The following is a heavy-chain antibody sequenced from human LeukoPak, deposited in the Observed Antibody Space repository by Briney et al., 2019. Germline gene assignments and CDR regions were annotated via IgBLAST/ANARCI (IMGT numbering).Heavy chain of an antibody. CDR2: IYSSGTT. V-gene: IGHV4-4*07. Sequence: SETLSLTCTVSEGSITTYYWNWLRQPAGKGLEFIGRIYSSGTTKYNPSLKSRVTMSVDTSKNQFSLELSSVTAADTAVYYCARGAPVAGHDAFDIWGQGTLVTVSS. CDR1: EGSITTYY. J-gene: IGHJ3*02. D-gene: IGHD6-19*01. CDR3: ARGAPVAGHDAFDI.